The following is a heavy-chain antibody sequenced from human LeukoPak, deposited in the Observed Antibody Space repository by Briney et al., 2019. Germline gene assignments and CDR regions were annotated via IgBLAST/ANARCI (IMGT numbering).Heavy chain of an antibody. D-gene: IGHD2-15*01. CDR1: GFTFSSAW. CDR2: ITSKTDGGTA. Sequence: GGSLRLSCAASGFTFSSAWMSWVRQAPGKGLEWVGRITSKTDGGTADYAAPVKGRITISRDDSNNTLDLQMNSLETEDTAVYYCAAFAAGGWGQGTLVTVSS. CDR3: AAFAAGG. J-gene: IGHJ4*02. V-gene: IGHV3-15*01.